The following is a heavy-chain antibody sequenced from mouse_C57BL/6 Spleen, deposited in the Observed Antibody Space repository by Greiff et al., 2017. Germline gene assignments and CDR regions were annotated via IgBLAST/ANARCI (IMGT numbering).Heavy chain of an antibody. CDR3: ARSGGYDWYFDV. CDR1: GYTFTSYW. Sequence: QVQLQQPGAELVKPGASVKLSCKASGYTFTSYWMQWVKQRPGQGLEWIGEIDPSDSYTNYNQKFKGKATLTVDTSSSTAYLQLSSLTSEDSAVYYCARSGGYDWYFDVWGTGTTVTVSS. J-gene: IGHJ1*03. CDR2: IDPSDSYT. V-gene: IGHV1-50*01. D-gene: IGHD2-2*01.